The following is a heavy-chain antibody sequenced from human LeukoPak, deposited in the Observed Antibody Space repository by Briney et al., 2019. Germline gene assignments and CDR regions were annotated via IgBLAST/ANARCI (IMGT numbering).Heavy chain of an antibody. CDR1: GYTFTSYG. CDR2: ISAYNGNT. CDR3: ARDTEYSSSWYGDNWFDP. Sequence: ASVKVSCKASGYTFTSYGISWVRQAPGQGLEWMGWISAYNGNTNYAQKLQGRVTMTTDTSTSTAYMELRSLRSDDTAVYYCARDTEYSSSWYGDNWFDPWGRGTLVTVSS. J-gene: IGHJ5*02. V-gene: IGHV1-18*01. D-gene: IGHD6-13*01.